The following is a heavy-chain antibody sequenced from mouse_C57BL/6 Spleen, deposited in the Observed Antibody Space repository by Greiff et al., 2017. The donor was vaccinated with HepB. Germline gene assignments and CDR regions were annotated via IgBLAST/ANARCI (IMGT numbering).Heavy chain of an antibody. CDR3: ARGDGTGYYAMDY. CDR1: GYTFTSYW. CDR2: IYPGSGST. Sequence: VKLQQPGAELVKPGASVKMSCKASGYTFTSYWITWVKQRPGQGLEWIGDIYPGSGSTNYNEKFKSKATLTVDTSSSTAYMQLSSLTSEDSAVYYCARGDGTGYYAMDYWGQGTSVTVSS. D-gene: IGHD3-3*01. J-gene: IGHJ4*01. V-gene: IGHV1-55*01.